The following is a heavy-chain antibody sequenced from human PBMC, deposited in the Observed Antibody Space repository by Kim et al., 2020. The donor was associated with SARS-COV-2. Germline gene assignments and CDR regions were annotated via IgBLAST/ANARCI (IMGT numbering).Heavy chain of an antibody. CDR2: IYSGGST. J-gene: IGHJ6*02. V-gene: IGHV3-53*01. Sequence: GGSLRLSCAASGFTVSSNYMSWVRQAPGKGLEWVSVIYSGGSTYYADSVKGRFTISRDNSKNTLYLQMNSLRAEDTAVYYCARGWVVPAARDYYYGMDVWGQGTTVTVSS. D-gene: IGHD2-2*01. CDR3: ARGWVVPAARDYYYGMDV. CDR1: GFTVSSNY.